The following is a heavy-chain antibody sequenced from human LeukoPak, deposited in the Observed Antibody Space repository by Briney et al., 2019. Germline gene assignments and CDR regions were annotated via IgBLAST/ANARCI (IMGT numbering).Heavy chain of an antibody. CDR1: GFTLSSYA. V-gene: IGHV3-7*05. CDR3: ASETFSSGWYRLDY. J-gene: IGHJ4*02. Sequence: GGSLRLSCAASGFTLSSYAMSWVRQAPGKGLEWVANIKQDGSEKYYVDSVKGRFTISRDNAKNSLYLQMNSLRAEDTAVYYCASETFSSGWYRLDYWGQGTLVTVSS. CDR2: IKQDGSEK. D-gene: IGHD6-19*01.